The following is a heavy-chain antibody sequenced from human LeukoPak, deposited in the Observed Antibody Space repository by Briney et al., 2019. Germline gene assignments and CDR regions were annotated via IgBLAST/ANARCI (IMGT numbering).Heavy chain of an antibody. V-gene: IGHV3-15*01. Sequence: PGGSLRLSCAASGFTFSNAWMSWVRQAPGKGLEWVGRIKSKTDGETTDYAAPVKGRFTISRDDSKNTLYLQVNSLKTEDTAVYYCTTPSSSGWNFDYWGQGTLVTVSS. CDR3: TTPSSSGWNFDY. CDR2: IKSKTDGETT. J-gene: IGHJ4*02. D-gene: IGHD6-19*01. CDR1: GFTFSNAW.